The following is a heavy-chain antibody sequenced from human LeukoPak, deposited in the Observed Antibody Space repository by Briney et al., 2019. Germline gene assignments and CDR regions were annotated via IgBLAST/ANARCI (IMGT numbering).Heavy chain of an antibody. Sequence: GGSLRLSCAASGFTFSSYWMSWVRQAPGKGLEWVANIKQDGSEKYYVDSVRGRFTISRDNAKNSLYLQMSNLRAEDTAVYFCARGGGLDVWGQGATVTVSS. J-gene: IGHJ6*02. D-gene: IGHD3-16*01. CDR3: ARGGGLDV. V-gene: IGHV3-7*03. CDR2: IKQDGSEK. CDR1: GFTFSSYW.